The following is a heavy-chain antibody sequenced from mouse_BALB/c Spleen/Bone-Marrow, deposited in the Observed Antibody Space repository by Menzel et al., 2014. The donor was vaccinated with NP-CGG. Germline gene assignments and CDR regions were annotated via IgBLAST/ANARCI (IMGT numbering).Heavy chain of an antibody. J-gene: IGHJ4*01. CDR2: IYPGDGST. V-gene: IGHV1S56*01. CDR1: GYTFTSYY. Sequence: QVQLQQFGPELVKPGASVKMSCKASGYTFTSYYIHWVKQRPGQGLEWIGWIYPGDGSTKYNEKFKGKTTLTADKSSSTAYMLLSSLTSEDSAIYFCARGGGMDYWGQGTSVTVSS. CDR3: ARGGGMDY.